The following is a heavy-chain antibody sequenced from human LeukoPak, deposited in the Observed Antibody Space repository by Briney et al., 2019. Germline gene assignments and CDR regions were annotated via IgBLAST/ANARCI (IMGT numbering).Heavy chain of an antibody. D-gene: IGHD2/OR15-2a*01. CDR2: INHSGST. CDR3: ARVRLFWFDL. Sequence: PSETLSLTCAVYGGSFSGYYWSWIRQPPGKGLEWIGEINHSGSTNYNPSLKSRVTISVDRSKNQFSLKLSSVTAADTAVYYCARVRLFWFDLWGQGTLVTVSS. V-gene: IGHV4-34*01. J-gene: IGHJ5*02. CDR1: GGSFSGYY.